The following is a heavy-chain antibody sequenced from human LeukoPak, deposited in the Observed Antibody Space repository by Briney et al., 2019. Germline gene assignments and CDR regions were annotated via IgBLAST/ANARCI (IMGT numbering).Heavy chain of an antibody. CDR3: ARDGSGGAITW. J-gene: IGHJ4*02. D-gene: IGHD5-12*01. CDR2: IYHSGST. CDR1: GGSISSSSYY. Sequence: SETLSLTCTVSGGSISSSSYYWGWIRQPPGKGLEWIGSIYHSGSTYYNPSLKSRVTISVDTSKNQFSLKLSSVTAADTAVYYCARDGSGGAITWWGQGTLVIVSS. V-gene: IGHV4-39*07.